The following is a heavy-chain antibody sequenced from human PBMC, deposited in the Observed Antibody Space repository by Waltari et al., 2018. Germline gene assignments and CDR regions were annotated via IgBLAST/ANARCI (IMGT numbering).Heavy chain of an antibody. CDR3: LTVVGGYQLGDY. V-gene: IGHV1-69-2*01. Sequence: EVQLLQSGAEVRKPGTTMKISCKGSGYTFSFYSLHWVKQAPGKGLEWRGLVDPEDGETEYAAESQGRVTITADPTTDTAYLELSGLRSEDTAVYYCLTVVGGYQLGDYWGQGTLVSVSA. J-gene: IGHJ4*02. CDR1: GYTFSFYS. D-gene: IGHD3-16*01. CDR2: VDPEDGET.